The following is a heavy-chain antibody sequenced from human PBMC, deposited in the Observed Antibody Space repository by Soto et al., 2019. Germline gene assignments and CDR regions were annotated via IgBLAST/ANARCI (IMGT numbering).Heavy chain of an antibody. CDR3: AKDLRRGTMIVVDKHAFDI. J-gene: IGHJ3*02. V-gene: IGHV3-23*01. CDR1: GFTFSSYA. D-gene: IGHD3-22*01. CDR2: ISGSGGST. Sequence: LRLSCAASGFTFSSYAMSWVRQAPGNGLEWVSAISGSGGSTYYADSVKGRFTISRDNSKNTLYLQMNSLRAEDTAVYYCAKDLRRGTMIVVDKHAFDIWGQGTMVIVS.